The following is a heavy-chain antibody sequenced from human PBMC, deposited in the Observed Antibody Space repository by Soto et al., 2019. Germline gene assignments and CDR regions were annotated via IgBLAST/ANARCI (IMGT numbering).Heavy chain of an antibody. CDR3: ARAQRIQLWASGMDA. Sequence: ASVKVSCKASGGTFSSYVISWVRQAPGQGLEWMGGIIPVFGTVNYAQKFQGRVTITADESTTTAYMELRSLRSEDAAVYYCARAQRIQLWASGMDAWGQGTTVTVSS. CDR2: IIPVFGTV. CDR1: GGTFSSYV. J-gene: IGHJ6*02. V-gene: IGHV1-69*13. D-gene: IGHD5-18*01.